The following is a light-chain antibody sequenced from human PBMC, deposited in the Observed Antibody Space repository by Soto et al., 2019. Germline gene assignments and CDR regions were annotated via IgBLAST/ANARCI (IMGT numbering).Light chain of an antibody. V-gene: IGKV3-11*01. Sequence: IVLTSAPASLTLSPGARATLSYRAIQSVRRNLAWYRQRPGQAHSLLIYDASRRATGIPDRFSGSGCGTDFILTISSIEPEDFAVYYCQQSSNWSAENTFGQGTRLEIK. CDR3: QQSSNWSAENT. J-gene: IGKJ5*01. CDR1: QSVRRN. CDR2: DAS.